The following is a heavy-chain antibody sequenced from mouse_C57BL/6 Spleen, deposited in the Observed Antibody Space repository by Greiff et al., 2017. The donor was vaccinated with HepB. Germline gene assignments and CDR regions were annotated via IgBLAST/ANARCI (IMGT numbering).Heavy chain of an antibody. CDR1: GYAFSSYW. V-gene: IGHV1-80*01. CDR3: ARRGRPIYDGYYYAMDY. D-gene: IGHD2-3*01. CDR2: IYPGDGDT. Sequence: VQLQQSGAELVKPGASVKISCKASGYAFSSYWMNWVKQRPGKGLEWIGQIYPGDGDTNYNGKFKGKATLTADKSSSTAYMQLSSLTSEDSAVYCCARRGRPIYDGYYYAMDYWGQGTSVTVSS. J-gene: IGHJ4*01.